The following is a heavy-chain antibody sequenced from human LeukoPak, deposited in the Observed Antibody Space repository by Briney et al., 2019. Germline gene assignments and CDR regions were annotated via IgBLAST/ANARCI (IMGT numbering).Heavy chain of an antibody. J-gene: IGHJ4*02. Sequence: GGSLRLSCAASGFTFSNYWMTWVRQAPGKGLEWVANIKQDGSERYYVDSVRGRFTISRDNAKNSVYLQVNSLRVKDTAMYYCVRDTGGSGSYPDYWGQGVLVTVSS. CDR2: IKQDGSER. D-gene: IGHD1-26*01. V-gene: IGHV3-7*01. CDR1: GFTFSNYW. CDR3: VRDTGGSGSYPDY.